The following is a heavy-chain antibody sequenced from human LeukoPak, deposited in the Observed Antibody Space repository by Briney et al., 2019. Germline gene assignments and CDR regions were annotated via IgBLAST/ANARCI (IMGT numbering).Heavy chain of an antibody. V-gene: IGHV1-2*02. D-gene: IGHD6-13*01. J-gene: IGHJ4*02. CDR1: GYTFTGYY. CDR3: ARWDGYSSSPDY. Sequence: ASVKVSCKASGYTFTGYYMHWVRQAPGQVLEWMGWINPNSGGTNYAQKFQGRVTMTRDTSIRTIYMEVTRLRSDDAAVYYCARWDGYSSSPDYWGQGTLVTVSS. CDR2: INPNSGGT.